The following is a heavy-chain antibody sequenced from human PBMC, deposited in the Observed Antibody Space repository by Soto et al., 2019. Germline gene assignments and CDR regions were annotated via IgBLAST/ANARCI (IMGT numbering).Heavy chain of an antibody. Sequence: ASVKVSCKASGYTFTGYYMHQVRQAPGQGLEWMGWINPNSGGTNYAQKFQGRVTMTRDTSISTAYMELSRLRSDDTAVYYCARYLGGNYYGSASPSAWGQGTLVTVSS. J-gene: IGHJ5*02. CDR1: GYTFTGYY. CDR3: ARYLGGNYYGSASPSA. CDR2: INPNSGGT. D-gene: IGHD3-10*01. V-gene: IGHV1-2*02.